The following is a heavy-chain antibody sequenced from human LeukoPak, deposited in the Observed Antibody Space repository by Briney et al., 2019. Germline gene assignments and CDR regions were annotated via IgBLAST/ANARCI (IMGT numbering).Heavy chain of an antibody. CDR3: ARARVVVITYWGYWYFDL. J-gene: IGHJ2*01. D-gene: IGHD3-22*01. Sequence: QPGGSLRLSCAASGFTFDDYAMHWVRQAPGKGLEWVSGISWNSGSIGYVDSVKGRFTISRDNAKNSLYLQMNSLRAEDTAVYYCARARVVVITYWGYWYFDLWGRGTLVTVSS. CDR1: GFTFDDYA. V-gene: IGHV3-9*01. CDR2: ISWNSGSI.